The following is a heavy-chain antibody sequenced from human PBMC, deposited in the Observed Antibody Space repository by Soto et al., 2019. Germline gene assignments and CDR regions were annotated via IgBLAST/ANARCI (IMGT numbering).Heavy chain of an antibody. Sequence: PSETLSLTCAVYGGSFSGYYWSWIRQPPGKGLEWIGEINHSGSTNYNPSLKSRVTISVDTSKNQFSLKLSTVTAADTAVYYRARDPQEGYFQHWGQGTLVTVSS. CDR3: ARDPQEGYFQH. V-gene: IGHV4-34*01. CDR1: GGSFSGYY. CDR2: INHSGST. J-gene: IGHJ1*01.